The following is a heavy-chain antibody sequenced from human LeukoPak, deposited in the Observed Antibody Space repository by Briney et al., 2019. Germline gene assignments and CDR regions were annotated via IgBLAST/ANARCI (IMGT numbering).Heavy chain of an antibody. Sequence: GGSLRLSCVGSGFTFRSHAMSWVRQAPEKGLEFVSGIYENGGTTYYADSVKGRFSISRGNSKNTLYLQMNSLRAEDTAVYYCAKEDTIFSGGYFDYWGQGTLVTVSS. CDR3: AKEDTIFSGGYFDY. D-gene: IGHD3-3*01. CDR1: GFTFRSHA. V-gene: IGHV3-23*01. J-gene: IGHJ4*02. CDR2: IYENGGTT.